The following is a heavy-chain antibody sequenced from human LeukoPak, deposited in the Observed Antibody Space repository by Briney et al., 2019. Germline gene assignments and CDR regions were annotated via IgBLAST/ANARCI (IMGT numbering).Heavy chain of an antibody. CDR2: ITGGSTTI. CDR3: ARDYSTVTTFFDY. D-gene: IGHD4-17*01. V-gene: IGHV3-48*01. Sequence: GGSLRLSCAASGFTFRSYNMSWVRQAPGKGLEWVSYITGGSTTIYYADSVKGRFTISRDNAKNSLYLQMNSLRAEDTAVYYCARDYSTVTTFFDYWGQGTLVTVSS. CDR1: GFTFRSYN. J-gene: IGHJ4*02.